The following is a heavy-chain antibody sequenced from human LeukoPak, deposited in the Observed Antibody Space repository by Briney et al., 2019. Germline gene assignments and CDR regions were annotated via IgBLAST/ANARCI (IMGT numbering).Heavy chain of an antibody. CDR2: ISYDGSNK. CDR3: ARGLGSGSYLSWFDP. CDR1: GFTFSSYA. V-gene: IGHV3-30-3*01. Sequence: EGSLRLSCAASGFTFSSYAMHWVRQAPGKGLEWVAVISYDGSNKYYADSVKGRFTISRDNSKNTLYLQMNSLRAEDTAVYYCARGLGSGSYLSWFDPWGQGTLVTVSS. D-gene: IGHD3-10*01. J-gene: IGHJ5*02.